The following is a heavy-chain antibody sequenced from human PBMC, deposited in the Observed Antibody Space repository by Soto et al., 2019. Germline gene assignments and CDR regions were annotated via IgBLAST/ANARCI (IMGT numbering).Heavy chain of an antibody. V-gene: IGHV2-70*01. Sequence: GSGPTLVNPTQTLTLTCTFSGFSLNTTEMSVSWIRQPPGKALEWLALIDWEDDKYYRTSLKTRLTISKDTSKNQVVLTMTNMDPVDSAIYYCARTLRGHDYFDYWGQGTLVTVSS. J-gene: IGHJ4*02. CDR2: IDWEDDK. D-gene: IGHD5-12*01. CDR1: GFSLNTTEMS. CDR3: ARTLRGHDYFDY.